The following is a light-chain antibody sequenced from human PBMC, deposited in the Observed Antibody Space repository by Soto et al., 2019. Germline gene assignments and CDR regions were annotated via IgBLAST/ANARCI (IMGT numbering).Light chain of an antibody. CDR1: QSLLHSNGDNS. CDR3: MQGLQPPRT. J-gene: IGKJ3*01. CDR2: LVS. V-gene: IGKV2-28*01. Sequence: DFVLTQSPLSLPATPGETASISCKSRQSLLHSNGDNSLDWYLQKPAQSPQLLMYLVSNRASGVPGRFRGSGSGTDFTLEISIVEAEYVGIYYCMQGLQPPRTFGPGTKVDIK.